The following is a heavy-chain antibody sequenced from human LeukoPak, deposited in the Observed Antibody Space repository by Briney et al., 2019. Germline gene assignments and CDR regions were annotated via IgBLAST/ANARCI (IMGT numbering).Heavy chain of an antibody. V-gene: IGHV4-59*12. Sequence: SETLSLTCTVSGGSISSYYWSWIRQSPGKGLEWIGYIYYSGSTNFNPSLKSRVTISVDTSKNQFSLKLSSVTAADTAVYYCARDASVLRFLEWLTSNGWFDPWGQGTLVTVSS. D-gene: IGHD3-3*01. CDR3: ARDASVLRFLEWLTSNGWFDP. J-gene: IGHJ5*02. CDR2: IYYSGST. CDR1: GGSISSYY.